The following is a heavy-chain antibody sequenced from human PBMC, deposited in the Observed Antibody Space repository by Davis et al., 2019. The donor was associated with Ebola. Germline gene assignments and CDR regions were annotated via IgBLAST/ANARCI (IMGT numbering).Heavy chain of an antibody. J-gene: IGHJ6*02. CDR2: ISYDGSNK. CDR3: ARNTAMVVGSYYYYGMDV. Sequence: GESLKISCAASGFTFSSYGMHWVRQAPGKGLEWVAVISYDGSNKYYADSVKGRFTISRDNSKNTLYLQMNSLRAEDTAVYYCARNTAMVVGSYYYYGMDVWGQGTTVTVSS. D-gene: IGHD5-18*01. CDR1: GFTFSSYG. V-gene: IGHV3-30*03.